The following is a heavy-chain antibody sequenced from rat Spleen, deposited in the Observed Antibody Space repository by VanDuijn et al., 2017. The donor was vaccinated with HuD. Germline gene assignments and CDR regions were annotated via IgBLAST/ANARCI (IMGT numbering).Heavy chain of an antibody. CDR3: IREGHTMGITTYGFAY. D-gene: IGHD1-9*01. Sequence: QVQLKESGPGLMQSSETLSLTCTVSGFSLTTNGVGWLRQPLGRGLMWMGTIWPSGSTNYNLAVQSRLSVSRETSKSQVVLKMDSLQTEDTAIYCCIREGHTMGITTYGFAYWGQGTLVTVSS. CDR2: IWPSGST. V-gene: IGHV2-72*01. J-gene: IGHJ3*01. CDR1: GFSLTTNG.